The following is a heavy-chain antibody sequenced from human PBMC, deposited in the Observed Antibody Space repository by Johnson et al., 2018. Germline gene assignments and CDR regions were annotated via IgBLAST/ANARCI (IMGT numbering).Heavy chain of an antibody. V-gene: IGHV3-23*04. Sequence: VQLVEAGGGLVQPGGSLRLSCAASGFTFSSYAMSWVRHAPGKGLEWVSGVSVGGGSPYYTDSMKGRYTIPRDNSKNTLFLQMNSLSGEDTAVYYCARGRFGELLPPSVYYYYMDVWGKGTTVTVSS. CDR3: ARGRFGELLPPSVYYYYMDV. D-gene: IGHD3-10*01. CDR1: GFTFSSYA. CDR2: VSVGGGSP. J-gene: IGHJ6*03.